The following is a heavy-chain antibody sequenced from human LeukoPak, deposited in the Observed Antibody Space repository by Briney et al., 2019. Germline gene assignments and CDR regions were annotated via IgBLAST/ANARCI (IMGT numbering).Heavy chain of an antibody. D-gene: IGHD5-18*01. CDR2: IYYSGST. CDR1: GGSISSYY. J-gene: IGHJ4*02. Sequence: SETLSLTCTVSGGSISSYYWSWIRQPPGKGLEWIGYIYYSGSTNYNPSLKSRVTISVDTSKNQFSLKLSSVTAADTAVYYCAAVDTARRFGYWGQGTLVTVSS. CDR3: AAVDTARRFGY. V-gene: IGHV4-59*12.